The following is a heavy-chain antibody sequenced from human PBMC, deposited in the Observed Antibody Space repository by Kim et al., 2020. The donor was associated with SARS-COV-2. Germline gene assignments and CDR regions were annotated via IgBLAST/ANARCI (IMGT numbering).Heavy chain of an antibody. CDR1: GGSISSYY. V-gene: IGHV4-59*01. Sequence: SETLSLTCTVSGGSISSYYWSWIQQPPGKGLEWIGYIYYSGSTNYNPSLKSRVTISVDTSKNQFSLKLSSVTAADTAVYYCARGGYYYDSSGYSWFDPWGQGTLVTVSS. CDR2: IYYSGST. CDR3: ARGGYYYDSSGYSWFDP. J-gene: IGHJ5*02. D-gene: IGHD3-22*01.